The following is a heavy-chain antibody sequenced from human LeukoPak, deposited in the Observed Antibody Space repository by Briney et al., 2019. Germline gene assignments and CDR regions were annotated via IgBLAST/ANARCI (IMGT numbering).Heavy chain of an antibody. CDR3: ARDGYDILTGYYRDY. V-gene: IGHV4-34*01. D-gene: IGHD3-9*01. CDR2: INHSGST. CDR1: GGSFSGYY. Sequence: SETLSLTCAVYGGSFSGYYRSWIRQPPGKGLEWIGEINHSGSTNYNPSLKSRVTISVDTSKNQFSLKLSSVTAADTAVYYCARDGYDILTGYYRDYWGQGTLVTVSS. J-gene: IGHJ4*02.